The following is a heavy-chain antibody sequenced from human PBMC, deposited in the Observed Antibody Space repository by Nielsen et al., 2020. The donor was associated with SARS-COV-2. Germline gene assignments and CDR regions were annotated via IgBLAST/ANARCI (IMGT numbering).Heavy chain of an antibody. Sequence: GGSLRLSCAASGFTFNDYYMSWIRQAPGKGLEWVSYISSSSSYTNYADSVKGRFTISRDNAENSLYLQMNSLRAEDTAVYYCARRAVAGIEADYWGQGTLVTVSS. D-gene: IGHD6-19*01. V-gene: IGHV3-11*06. J-gene: IGHJ4*02. CDR2: ISSSSSYT. CDR1: GFTFNDYY. CDR3: ARRAVAGIEADY.